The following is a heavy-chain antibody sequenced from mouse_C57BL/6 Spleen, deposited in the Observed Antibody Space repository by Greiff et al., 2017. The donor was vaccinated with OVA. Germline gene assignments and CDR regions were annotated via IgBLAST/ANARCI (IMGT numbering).Heavy chain of an antibody. CDR1: GFTFSSYA. J-gene: IGHJ1*03. CDR2: ISDGGGYT. V-gene: IGHV5-4*01. CDR3: ARDEDYGSSRYFDV. D-gene: IGHD1-1*01. Sequence: DVMLVESGGGLVKPGGSLKLSCAASGFTFSSYAMSWVRQTPEKRLEWVATISDGGGYTYYPANVKGRCTISRDTAKNNLYLHMSHLKSADTAMDDCARDEDYGSSRYFDVWGTGTTVTVSS.